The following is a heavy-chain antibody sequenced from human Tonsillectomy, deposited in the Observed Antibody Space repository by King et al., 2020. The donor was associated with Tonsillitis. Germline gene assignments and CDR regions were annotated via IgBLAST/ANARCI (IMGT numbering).Heavy chain of an antibody. J-gene: IGHJ4*02. V-gene: IGHV4-34*01. D-gene: IGHD4-23*01. Sequence: VQLQQWGAGLLKPSETLSLTCAVYGGSFSGYYWSWICQSPGKGLEWIGDVNHGGSTNYNPSLKSRVTISADTSKNQFSLRLTSVTAADTAVYYCAREDYDGNKSFDYWGQGTLVTVSS. CDR3: AREDYDGNKSFDY. CDR2: VNHGGST. CDR1: GGSFSGYY.